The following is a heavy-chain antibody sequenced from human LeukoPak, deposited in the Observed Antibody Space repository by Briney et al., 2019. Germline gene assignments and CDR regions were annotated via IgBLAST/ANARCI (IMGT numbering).Heavy chain of an antibody. D-gene: IGHD3-22*01. J-gene: IGHJ4*02. V-gene: IGHV1-69*04. CDR3: ARVLGYDSSGYYHDRYNYFDY. Sequence: ASVKVSCKASGGTFSSYAISWVRQAPGQGLEWMGRIIPILGIANYAQKFQGRVTITADKSTSTAYMELSSLRSEDTAVYYCARVLGYDSSGYYHDRYNYFDYWGQGTLVTVSS. CDR1: GGTFSSYA. CDR2: IIPILGIA.